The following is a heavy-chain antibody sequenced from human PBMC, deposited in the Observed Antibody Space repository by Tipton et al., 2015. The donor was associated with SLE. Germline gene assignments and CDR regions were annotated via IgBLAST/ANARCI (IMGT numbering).Heavy chain of an antibody. V-gene: IGHV3-30*18. CDR3: AKEGIYDVVGVGGGMDV. D-gene: IGHD2-15*01. Sequence: SLRLSCAASGFSFSNYGMHWVRQAPGKGLEWVAVIWYDGRNKYYADSVKGRFTISRDNSKNTLYLQMNSLRAEDTAVYYCAKEGIYDVVGVGGGMDVWGQGTTVTVSS. CDR1: GFSFSNYG. J-gene: IGHJ6*02. CDR2: IWYDGRNK.